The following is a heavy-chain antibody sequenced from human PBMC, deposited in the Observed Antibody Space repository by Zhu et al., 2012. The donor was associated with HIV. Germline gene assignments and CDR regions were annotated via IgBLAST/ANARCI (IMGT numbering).Heavy chain of an antibody. CDR2: IYHSETT. CDR3: ARHSWTATDYLLH. V-gene: IGHV4-38-2*01. D-gene: IGHD3-3*02. Sequence: QVQLQESGPGLVKPSETLSLTCAVSGSSIISTYYWGWIRQPPGKGLEWIGSIYHSETTYYNPSLKSRVTISIDTANNQFSLKLSSVTAADTAVYYCARHSWTATDYLLHWGQGTLVTVSS. CDR1: GSSIISTYY. J-gene: IGHJ4*02.